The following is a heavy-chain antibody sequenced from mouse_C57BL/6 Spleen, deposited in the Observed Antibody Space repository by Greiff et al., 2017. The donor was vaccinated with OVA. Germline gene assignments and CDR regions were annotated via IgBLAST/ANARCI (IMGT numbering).Heavy chain of an antibody. Sequence: EVKLMESGGGLVQPGGSMKLSCAASGFTFSDAWMDWVRQSPEKGLEWAAEIRNKANNHATYYAESVKGRFTISRDDSKSSVYLQMNSLRAEDTGIYYCTCSNSAFFDYWGQGTTLTVSS. CDR2: IRNKANNHAT. CDR3: TCSNSAFFDY. J-gene: IGHJ2*01. CDR1: GFTFSDAW. D-gene: IGHD2-5*01. V-gene: IGHV6-6*01.